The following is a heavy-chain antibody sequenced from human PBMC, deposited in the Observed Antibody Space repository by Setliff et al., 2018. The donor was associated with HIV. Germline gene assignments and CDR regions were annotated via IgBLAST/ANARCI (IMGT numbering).Heavy chain of an antibody. J-gene: IGHJ4*02. CDR2: IYIYNSGST. D-gene: IGHD3-3*01. CDR3: ARGVNFDY. Sequence: SETLSLTCSVSGGSFSGYYWSWIRQPPGKGLEWIGYIYIYNSGSTNYNPSLTSRVTISADTSRNQFSLKLTPVTAADTAIYYCARGVNFDYWGQGTQVTVSS. V-gene: IGHV4-59*01. CDR1: GGSFSGYY.